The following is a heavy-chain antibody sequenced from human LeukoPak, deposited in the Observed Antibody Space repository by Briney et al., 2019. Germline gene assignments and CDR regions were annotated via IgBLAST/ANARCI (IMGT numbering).Heavy chain of an antibody. J-gene: IGHJ4*02. CDR1: GFTFSDYS. V-gene: IGHV3-21*01. D-gene: IGHD3-9*01. Sequence: PGGSLRLSCAASGFTFSDYSMNWVRQAPGKGLEWVSSISSSSSYMKYAESVRGRFTISRDNSKNTLYLQMNSLRAEDTAVYYCARALRYFDWLSPFGYWGQGTLVTVSS. CDR2: ISSSSSYM. CDR3: ARALRYFDWLSPFGY.